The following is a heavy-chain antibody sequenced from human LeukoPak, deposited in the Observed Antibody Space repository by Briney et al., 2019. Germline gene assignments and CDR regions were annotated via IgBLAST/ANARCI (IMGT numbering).Heavy chain of an antibody. CDR2: IYSGGST. CDR1: GFTVSSNH. D-gene: IGHD3-9*01. CDR3: AKEMRYFDWSPFDY. V-gene: IGHV3-53*05. Sequence: GGSLRLSCAASGFTVSSNHMSWVRQAPGKGLEWVSVIYSGGSTYYADSVKGRFTISRDNSKNTLYLQMNSLRAEDTAVYYCAKEMRYFDWSPFDYWGQGTLVTVSS. J-gene: IGHJ4*02.